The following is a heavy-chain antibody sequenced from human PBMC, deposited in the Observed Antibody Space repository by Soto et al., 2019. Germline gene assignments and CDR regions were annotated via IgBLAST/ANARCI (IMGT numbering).Heavy chain of an antibody. Sequence: EVQLLDSGGGVVQPGGSLRLSCAASGFTFSTYAMSWVRQAPGKGLEWVSAISASGGNTYYADSLKGRFTISRDNSKTTLYLQLNSLRAEDTAVYYCARRGPYGPFDYWGQGILVTVSS. CDR2: ISASGGNT. CDR1: GFTFSTYA. D-gene: IGHD3-10*01. J-gene: IGHJ4*02. CDR3: ARRGPYGPFDY. V-gene: IGHV3-23*01.